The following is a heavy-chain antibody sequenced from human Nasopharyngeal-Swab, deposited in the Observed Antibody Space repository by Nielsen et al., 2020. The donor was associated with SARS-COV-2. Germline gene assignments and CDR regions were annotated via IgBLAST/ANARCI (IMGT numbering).Heavy chain of an antibody. V-gene: IGHV3-74*01. CDR1: GFTLRNYW. Sequence: GESLKISCAASGFTLRNYWMHWVRQAPGKGLVWVSRINSDGSSTSYADSVKGRFTISRDNSKNTLYLQMNSLRAEDTAVYYCAKVRPDGSGSYTYYFDYWGQGTLVTVSS. D-gene: IGHD3-10*01. J-gene: IGHJ4*02. CDR2: INSDGSST. CDR3: AKVRPDGSGSYTYYFDY.